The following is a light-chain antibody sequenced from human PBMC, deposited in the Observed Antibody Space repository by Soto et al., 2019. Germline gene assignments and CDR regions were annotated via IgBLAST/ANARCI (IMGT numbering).Light chain of an antibody. J-gene: IGLJ1*01. CDR2: GNT. CDR1: SSNIGADFG. Sequence: QSVLTQPPSVSGAPGQRVTISCTGNSSNIGADFGVHWYQQLPGTGPKVLIYGNTNRPSGVPLRFSGSKSGTSASLTITGLQPEDEADYFCASYRSANTLVVFGTGTKLTVL. V-gene: IGLV1-40*01. CDR3: ASYRSANTLVV.